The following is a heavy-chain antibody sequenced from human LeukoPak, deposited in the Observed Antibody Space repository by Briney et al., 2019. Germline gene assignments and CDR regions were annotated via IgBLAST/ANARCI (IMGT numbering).Heavy chain of an antibody. J-gene: IGHJ4*02. CDR2: IYYSGST. CDR3: ARQDLAY. Sequence: SETLSLTCTVSGGSISSSSYYWGWIRQSPGKGLEWIGSIYYSGSTYYNPSLKSRVTISVDTSKNQFSLKLSSVTAADTAVYYCARQDLAYWGQGTLVTVSS. CDR1: GGSISSSSYY. D-gene: IGHD3/OR15-3a*01. V-gene: IGHV4-39*01.